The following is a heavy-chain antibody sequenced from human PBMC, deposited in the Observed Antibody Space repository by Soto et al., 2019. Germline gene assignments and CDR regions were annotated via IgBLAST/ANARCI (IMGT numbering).Heavy chain of an antibody. CDR2: IPGGATAT. D-gene: IGHD1-26*01. Sequence: GWSLRLSCAASGFTFNKYAMALVRQAPGKGLEWVSSIPGGATATFYADSVKGRFTISRDNSKNTLYLDMKSLRAEDTALYYCAKEKYTGSLLGWFEPWGQGTLVTVSS. J-gene: IGHJ5*02. V-gene: IGHV3-23*01. CDR3: AKEKYTGSLLGWFEP. CDR1: GFTFNKYA.